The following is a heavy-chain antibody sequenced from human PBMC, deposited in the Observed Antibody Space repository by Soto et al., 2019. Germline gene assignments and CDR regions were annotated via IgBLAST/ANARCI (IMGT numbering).Heavy chain of an antibody. J-gene: IGHJ4*02. CDR1: GFTFSSYG. D-gene: IGHD3-22*01. Sequence: GGSLRLSCAASGFTFSSYGMHWVRQAPGKGLEWVAVIWYDGSNKYYADSVKGRFTISRDNSKNTLYLQMNSLRAEDTAVYYCARDYYDSSGYYYPDYWGQGTLVTVS. CDR3: ARDYYDSSGYYYPDY. CDR2: IWYDGSNK. V-gene: IGHV3-33*01.